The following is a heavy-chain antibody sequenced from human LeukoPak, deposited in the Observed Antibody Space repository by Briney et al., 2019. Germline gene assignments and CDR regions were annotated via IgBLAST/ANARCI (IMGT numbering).Heavy chain of an antibody. CDR1: GYTFTSYG. V-gene: IGHV1-18*01. CDR2: ISAYNGNT. D-gene: IGHD2-2*01. Sequence: ASVKVSCKASGYTFTSYGISWVRPAPGQGLEWMGWISAYNGNTNYAQKLQGRVTMTTDTSTSTAYMELRSLRSDDTAVYYCARDRPEIVPRTDCSSTSCYDGFDYWGQGTLVTVSS. J-gene: IGHJ4*02. CDR3: ARDRPEIVPRTDCSSTSCYDGFDY.